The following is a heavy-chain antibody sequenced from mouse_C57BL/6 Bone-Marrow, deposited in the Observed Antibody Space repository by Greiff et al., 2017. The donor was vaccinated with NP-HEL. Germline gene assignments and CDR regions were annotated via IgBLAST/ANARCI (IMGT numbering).Heavy chain of an antibody. CDR1: GYSITSGYY. CDR2: ISYDGSN. Sequence: ESGPGLVKPSQSLSLTCSVTGYSITSGYYWNWIRQFPGNKLEWMGYISYDGSNNYNPSLKNRISITRDTSKNQFFLKLNSVTTEDTATYYCARALLWLRRNYYAMDYWGQGTSVTVSS. J-gene: IGHJ4*01. D-gene: IGHD2-9*01. CDR3: ARALLWLRRNYYAMDY. V-gene: IGHV3-6*01.